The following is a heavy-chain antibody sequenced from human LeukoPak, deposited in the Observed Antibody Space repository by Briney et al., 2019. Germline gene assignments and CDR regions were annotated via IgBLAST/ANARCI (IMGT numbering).Heavy chain of an antibody. CDR3: ARKMKTGDRVGFFDM. V-gene: IGHV3-21*01. D-gene: IGHD1-1*01. CDR1: GFSFSRHN. Sequence: PGGSLRLSCAASGFSFSRHNMNWVRQAPMKGLEWVSSIGSDGSYIYYADSVQGRFTISRDNAKNSLYLQMNSLTAEDTAVYYCARKMKTGDRVGFFDMWGEGTMVTVSS. CDR2: IGSDGSYI. J-gene: IGHJ3*02.